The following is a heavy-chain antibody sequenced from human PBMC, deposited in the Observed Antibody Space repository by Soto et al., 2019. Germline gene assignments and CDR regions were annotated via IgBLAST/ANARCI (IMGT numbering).Heavy chain of an antibody. CDR1: GFTFSSNW. CDR3: ATGSGWYSPDY. CDR2: IDNDGSSR. J-gene: IGHJ4*02. Sequence: EVQLVESGGGLVQPGGSLRLSCAASGFTFSSNWMHWVRQGPGKGLVWVSRIDNDGSSRDYAGSVKGRLTSSRDNAKNSLYLEMSSLRAEDTAVYYCATGSGWYSPDYWGQGTLVTVSS. V-gene: IGHV3-74*01. D-gene: IGHD6-19*01.